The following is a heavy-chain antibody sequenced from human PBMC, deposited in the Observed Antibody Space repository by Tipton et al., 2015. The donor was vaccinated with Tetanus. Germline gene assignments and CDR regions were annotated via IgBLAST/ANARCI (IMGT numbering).Heavy chain of an antibody. D-gene: IGHD3-10*01. CDR3: ARSFRPRRITMIRGALGYFDY. V-gene: IGHV4-59*08. Sequence: TLSLTCTVSGGSISTYYWSWVRQPPGRGLEWIGNAHNSGSTQYSPSLRSRVTLSVGTSKSQFSLKLTSVTAADTAVYYCARSFRPRRITMIRGALGYFDYWGQGTLVTVSS. CDR1: GGSISTYY. J-gene: IGHJ4*02. CDR2: AHNSGST.